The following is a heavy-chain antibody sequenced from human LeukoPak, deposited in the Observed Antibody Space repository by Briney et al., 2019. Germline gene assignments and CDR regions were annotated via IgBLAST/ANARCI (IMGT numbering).Heavy chain of an antibody. CDR3: ARDQYDSVWGSYRPYFDF. CDR1: GHTFSSYG. Sequence: GASVTVSCKASGHTFSSYGISWVRQAPGQGLEWMGSISPYTGDTKYAERLQDRVIMTTDTSTRTAYMELRSLTSDDTAVFYCARDQYDSVWGSYRPYFDFWGQGTLVTVSS. V-gene: IGHV1-18*04. D-gene: IGHD3-16*02. CDR2: ISPYTGDT. J-gene: IGHJ4*02.